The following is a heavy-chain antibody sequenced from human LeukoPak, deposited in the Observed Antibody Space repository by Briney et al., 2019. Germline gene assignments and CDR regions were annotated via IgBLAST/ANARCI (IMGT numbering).Heavy chain of an antibody. CDR3: ARVPSTESLDWFDP. Sequence: GRSLRLSCAASGFTFSNYAIHWVRQAPGKGLEWVAVISYDGSNKYYADSVQGRFTISRDNSKNTLYLQMNSLRAEDTAVYYCARVPSTESLDWFDPWGQGTLVTVSS. J-gene: IGHJ5*02. V-gene: IGHV3-30-3*01. D-gene: IGHD3-3*02. CDR1: GFTFSNYA. CDR2: ISYDGSNK.